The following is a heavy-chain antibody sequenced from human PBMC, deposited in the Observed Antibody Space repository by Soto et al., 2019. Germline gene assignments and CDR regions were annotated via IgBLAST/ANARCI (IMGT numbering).Heavy chain of an antibody. V-gene: IGHV1-69*01. Sequence: QVQLVQSGAEVKKPGSSVKVSCKASGGTFSSYAISWVRQAPGQGLEWMGGIIPIFGTANYAQKFQGRVTITADESTSTAYMKLSSLRSEDTAVYYGASGLEEATINRYYYYGMDVWGKGTTVTVSS. D-gene: IGHD5-12*01. J-gene: IGHJ6*04. CDR1: GGTFSSYA. CDR2: IIPIFGTA. CDR3: ASGLEEATINRYYYYGMDV.